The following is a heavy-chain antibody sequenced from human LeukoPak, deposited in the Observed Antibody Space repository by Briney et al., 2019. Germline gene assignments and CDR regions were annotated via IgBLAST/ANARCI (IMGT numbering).Heavy chain of an antibody. J-gene: IGHJ1*01. CDR1: GGSISSNY. CDR2: IYGSGST. V-gene: IGHV4-4*07. D-gene: IGHD3-22*01. CDR3: AREKSSSYGLAQH. Sequence: PSETLSLTCTVSGGSISSNYWTWIRQPAGKGLEWIGRIYGSGSTNYNPSLKSRVTMSVDTSTNQLFLKLSSVTAADTAVYYCAREKSSSYGLAQHWGQGTLVIVSS.